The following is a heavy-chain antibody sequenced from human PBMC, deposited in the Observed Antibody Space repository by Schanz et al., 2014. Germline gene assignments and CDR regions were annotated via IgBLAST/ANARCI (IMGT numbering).Heavy chain of an antibody. J-gene: IGHJ4*02. V-gene: IGHV3-74*02. CDR1: GFTFSSYW. D-gene: IGHD2-21*02. CDR3: AKVQTHTLYGGNSCFDY. CDR2: INSDGSTT. Sequence: EVQLVESGGGLVQPGGSLRLSCAASGFTFSSYWMHWVRQAPGKGLVWVSRINSDGSTTIYADSVKGRFTISRDNAKNSLYLQMNSLRPEDTALYYCAKVQTHTLYGGNSCFDYWGQGTLVTVSS.